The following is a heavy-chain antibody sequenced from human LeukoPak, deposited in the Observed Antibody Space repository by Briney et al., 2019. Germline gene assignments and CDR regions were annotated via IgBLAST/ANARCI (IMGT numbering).Heavy chain of an antibody. CDR2: INHSGST. V-gene: IGHV4-34*01. Sequence: PSETLSLTCAVYGGSFSGYYWSWIRQPPGKGLEWIGEINHSGSTNYNPSLKSRVTISVDTSKNQFSLKLSSVTAADTAVYYCARSLARGLGTTYYDSWSALSGITHFDYWGQGTLVTVSS. CDR1: GGSFSGYY. J-gene: IGHJ4*02. D-gene: IGHD3-3*01. CDR3: ARSLARGLGTTYYDSWSALSGITHFDY.